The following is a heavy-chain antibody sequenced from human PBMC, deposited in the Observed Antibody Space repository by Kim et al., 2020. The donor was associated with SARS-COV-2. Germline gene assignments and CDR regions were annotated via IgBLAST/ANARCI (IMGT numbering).Heavy chain of an antibody. CDR3: ARGAGANHRTRTFDY. J-gene: IGHJ4*02. V-gene: IGHV3-11*06. D-gene: IGHD1-26*01. Sequence: SVKGRFTISRDHAKISLYLQMNSLRAEDTAVDYCARGAGANHRTRTFDYWGQGTLVTVSS.